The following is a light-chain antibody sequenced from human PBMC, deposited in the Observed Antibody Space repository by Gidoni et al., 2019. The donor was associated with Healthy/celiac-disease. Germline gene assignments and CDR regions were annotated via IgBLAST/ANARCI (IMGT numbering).Light chain of an antibody. J-gene: IGKJ2*01. CDR2: GAS. CDR1: QSVSSN. CDR3: QQSNNGPSYT. V-gene: IGKV3-15*01. Sequence: VMTQSPATLSVSPGERATLYCRASQSVSSNLPWYQKKPGQAPGLLIHGASTRPTGIPARFSGRGSGTDFTFIICRLQSEDSAGYFRQQSNNGPSYTFXQXTKLEIK.